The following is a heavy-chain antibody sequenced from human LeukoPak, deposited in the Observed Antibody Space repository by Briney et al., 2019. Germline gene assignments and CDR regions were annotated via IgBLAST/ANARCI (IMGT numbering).Heavy chain of an antibody. V-gene: IGHV3-53*01. Sequence: PGGSLRLSCAASGFTVTSNYMSWVRQAPGKGLEWVSVIYGSTYYADSVKGRFTISRDNSKNTLSLQMNSLRAEDTAVYYCAKASRSIKVVLITTSYYFDYWGQGTLVTVSS. CDR1: GFTVTSNY. CDR3: AKASRSIKVVLITTSYYFDY. CDR2: IYGST. J-gene: IGHJ4*02. D-gene: IGHD3-22*01.